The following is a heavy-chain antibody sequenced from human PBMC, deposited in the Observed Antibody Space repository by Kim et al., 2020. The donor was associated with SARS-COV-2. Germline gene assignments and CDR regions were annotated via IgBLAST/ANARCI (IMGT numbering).Heavy chain of an antibody. V-gene: IGHV3-48*03. D-gene: IGHD3-3*01. J-gene: IGHJ5*02. CDR2: ISSSGSTI. CDR3: ASLFTIPRPGFDP. CDR1: GFTFSSYE. Sequence: GGSLILSCAASGFTFSSYEMNWVRQAPGKGLEWVSYISSSGSTIYYADSVKGRFTISRDNAKNSLYLQMNSLRAEDTAVYYCASLFTIPRPGFDPWGQGTLVTVSS.